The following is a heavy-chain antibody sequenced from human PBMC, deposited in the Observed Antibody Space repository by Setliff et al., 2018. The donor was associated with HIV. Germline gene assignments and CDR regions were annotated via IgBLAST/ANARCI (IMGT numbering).Heavy chain of an antibody. CDR1: GGSISSGNYY. CDR2: IYTSGST. Sequence: SETLSLTCTVSGGSISSGNYYWSWIRQPAGKGLEWIGRIYTSGSTNYNPSLKSRVTISLDTSKNQFSLNLSSVTAADTAGDYCARRSPGGGYYMDVWGKGTTVTVSS. J-gene: IGHJ6*03. CDR3: ARRSPGGGYYMDV. V-gene: IGHV4-61*02. D-gene: IGHD3-16*01.